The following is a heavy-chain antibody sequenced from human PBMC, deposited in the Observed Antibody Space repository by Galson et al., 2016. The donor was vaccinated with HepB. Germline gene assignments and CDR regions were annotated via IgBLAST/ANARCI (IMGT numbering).Heavy chain of an antibody. CDR3: ASNTYSYDKTGTHYVNFFHY. CDR2: DGSNK. D-gene: IGHD1-7*01. J-gene: IGHJ4*02. Sequence: DGSNKYYADSMKGRFSISRDNSKNTLYLEMNSLRTEDAAVYYCASNTYSYDKTGTHYVNFFHYWGQGTRVTVSS. V-gene: IGHV3-30-3*01.